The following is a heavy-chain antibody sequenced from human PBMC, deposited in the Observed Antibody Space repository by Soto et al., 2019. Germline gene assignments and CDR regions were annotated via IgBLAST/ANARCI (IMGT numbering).Heavy chain of an antibody. CDR1: GGSFSGYY. CDR2: INHSGST. D-gene: IGHD3-10*01. V-gene: IGHV4-34*01. J-gene: IGHJ6*02. CDR3: ARVNYYASGSQDHYYYYGVDV. Sequence: QVQLHQWGAGLLKPSETLSLTCAVYGGSFSGYYWSWIRQPPGKGLEWIGEINHSGSTNYNPSLKSPVTISVDTSNNQFSLKLSSVTAADTAVYYCARVNYYASGSQDHYYYYGVDVWGQGTTVTVSS.